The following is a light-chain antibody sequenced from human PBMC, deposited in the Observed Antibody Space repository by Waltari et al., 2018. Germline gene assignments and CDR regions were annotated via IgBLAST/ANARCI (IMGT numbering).Light chain of an antibody. CDR1: QSVTTY. Sequence: DIVLTQSPAILSFSPGERASLSCRASQSVTTYLAWYQPKPGQAPRLLIYDTSNRATGIPARFSGSGFGTDFTLTISSLEPEDFAVYYCQQRRDWPLTFGGGTKVEIK. CDR3: QQRRDWPLT. J-gene: IGKJ4*01. V-gene: IGKV3-11*01. CDR2: DTS.